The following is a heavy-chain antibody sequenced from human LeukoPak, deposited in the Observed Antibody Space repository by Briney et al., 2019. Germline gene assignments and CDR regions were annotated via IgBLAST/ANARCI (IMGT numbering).Heavy chain of an antibody. CDR3: ARGVVVAATDY. CDR2: ISGDGGST. V-gene: IGHV3-43*02. CDR1: GFTFDDYA. Sequence: GGSLRLSCAASGFTFDDYAMHWVRQAPGKGLEWVSLISGDGGSTYYANSVKGRFTISRDNAKNTLYLQMNSLRAEDTAVYYCARGVVVAATDYWGQGTLVTVSS. J-gene: IGHJ4*02. D-gene: IGHD2-15*01.